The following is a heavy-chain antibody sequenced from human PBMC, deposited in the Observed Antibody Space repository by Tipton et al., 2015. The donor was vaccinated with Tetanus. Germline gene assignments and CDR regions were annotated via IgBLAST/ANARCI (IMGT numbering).Heavy chain of an antibody. CDR3: ARDPHTIRTGNHRGFDY. D-gene: IGHD3-10*01. CDR2: IWYDGSNK. Sequence: SGFTLRSYGMHWVRQAPGKGLEWVALIWYDGSNKNYADSVKGRFTISRDNSKNTLYLQMNSLSAEDTAVYYCARDPHTIRTGNHRGFDYWGQGTLVTVSS. CDR1: GFTLRSYG. V-gene: IGHV3-33*01. J-gene: IGHJ4*02.